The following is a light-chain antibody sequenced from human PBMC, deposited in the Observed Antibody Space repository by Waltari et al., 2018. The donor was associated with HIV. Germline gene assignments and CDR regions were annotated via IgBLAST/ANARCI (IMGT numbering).Light chain of an antibody. J-gene: IGLJ3*02. CDR1: SRYVGGYNY. Sequence: QSALTQPASVSGSPGPSITISCTGTSRYVGGYNYVSWYQQHPGKAPKLMIYEVSNRPSGVSNRFSGSKSGNTASLTISGLQAEDEADYYCSSYTSSSTRVFGGGTNLTVL. CDR2: EVS. CDR3: SSYTSSSTRV. V-gene: IGLV2-14*01.